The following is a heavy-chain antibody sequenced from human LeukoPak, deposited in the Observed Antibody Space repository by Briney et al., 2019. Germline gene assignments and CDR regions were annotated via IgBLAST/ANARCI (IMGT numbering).Heavy chain of an antibody. J-gene: IGHJ3*02. CDR2: INPNSGGT. V-gene: IGHV1-2*04. CDR3: ARESSWGYIAFDI. CDR1: GYTFTGYY. Sequence: ASVKVSCKASGYTFTGYYMHWVRQAPGQGLEWMGWINPNSGGTNYAQKFQGWVTMTRDTSISTAYMELSRLRSDDTAVYYCARESSWGYIAFDIWGQGTMVTVSS. D-gene: IGHD3-16*02.